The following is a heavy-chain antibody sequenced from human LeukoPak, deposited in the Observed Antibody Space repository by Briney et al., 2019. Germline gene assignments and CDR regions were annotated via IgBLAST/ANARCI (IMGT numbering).Heavy chain of an antibody. J-gene: IGHJ4*02. CDR1: GYTFTSYY. CDR3: ARARTVTSTFDY. Sequence: ASVKVCCTASGYTFTSYYMHWVRQAPGQGLEWMGIINPSGGSTSYAQKFQGRVTMTRDTSTSTVYMELSSLRSEDTAVYYCARARTVTSTFDYWGQGTLVTVSS. D-gene: IGHD4-17*01. CDR2: INPSGGST. V-gene: IGHV1-46*01.